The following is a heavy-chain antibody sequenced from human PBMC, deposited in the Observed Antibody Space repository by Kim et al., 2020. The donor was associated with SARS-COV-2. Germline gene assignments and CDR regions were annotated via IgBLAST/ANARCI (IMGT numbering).Heavy chain of an antibody. V-gene: IGHV4-34*01. CDR1: SGSFSGHY. D-gene: IGHD2-2*02. Sequence: SETLSLTCAVYSGSFSGHYWSWIRQPPGKGLEWIGKIQESGSANYNPSLMSRVSISIDGSKNQFSLKLSSVTAADTGFYYCARGRAGVVPAPILGLGPHYDYFIMDVWGHGTTVTVSS. CDR3: ARGRAGVVPAPILGLGPHYDYFIMDV. CDR2: IQESGSA. J-gene: IGHJ6*02.